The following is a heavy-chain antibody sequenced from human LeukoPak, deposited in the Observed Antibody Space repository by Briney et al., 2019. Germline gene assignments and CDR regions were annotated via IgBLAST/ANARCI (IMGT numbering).Heavy chain of an antibody. CDR2: LYHSGTT. D-gene: IGHD2-15*01. CDR1: GYSIAHGFF. J-gene: IGHJ2*01. V-gene: IGHV4-38-2*02. Sequence: SETLSLTCTVSGYSIAHGFFWAWIRQPPGGGLEWIGSLYHSGTTYYNTSLKSRISPSVDTSKNQFSLKLRLVTAADTAVYYCARVEVPRDINDWYFDLWGRGTLVTVSS. CDR3: ARVEVPRDINDWYFDL.